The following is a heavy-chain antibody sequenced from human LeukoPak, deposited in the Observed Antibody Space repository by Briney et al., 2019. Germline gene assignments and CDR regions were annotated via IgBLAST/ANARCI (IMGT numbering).Heavy chain of an antibody. V-gene: IGHV4-39*01. Sequence: PSETLSLTCTVSGGSISSSSYYWGWIRQPPGKGLEWIGSIYYSGSTYYNPSLKSRVTISVDTSKNQFSLKLSSVTAADTAVYYCVRQESMVRGASHRGPFDYWGQGTLVTVSS. J-gene: IGHJ4*02. CDR2: IYYSGST. CDR3: VRQESMVRGASHRGPFDY. D-gene: IGHD3-10*01. CDR1: GGSISSSSYY.